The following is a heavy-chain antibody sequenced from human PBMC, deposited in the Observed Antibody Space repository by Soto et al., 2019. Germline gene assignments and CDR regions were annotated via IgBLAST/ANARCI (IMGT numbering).Heavy chain of an antibody. J-gene: IGHJ6*02. D-gene: IGHD6-19*01. CDR1: GFTFSSYA. V-gene: IGHV3-23*01. CDR2: ISGSGGST. Sequence: GGSLRLSCAASGFTFSSYAMSWVRQAPGKXLEWVSAISGSGGSTYYADSVKGRFTISRDNSKNTLYLQMNSLRAEDTAVYYCAKLEVAGPGYSSGWSVWGPYYYYYGMDVWGQGPTVTVSS. CDR3: AKLEVAGPGYSSGWSVWGPYYYYYGMDV.